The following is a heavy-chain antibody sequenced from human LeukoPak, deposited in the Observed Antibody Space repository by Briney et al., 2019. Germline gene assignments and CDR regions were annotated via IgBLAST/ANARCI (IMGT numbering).Heavy chain of an antibody. CDR2: ISWNSGSI. CDR1: GFTFDDYA. CDR3: AKDMEEVTAKGLDY. Sequence: GRSLRLSCAASGFTFDDYAMHWVRQAPGKGLEWVSGISWNSGSIGYADSVKGRFTISRDNAKNSLYLQMNSLRAEDTALYYCAKDMEEVTAKGLDYWGQGTLVTVSS. J-gene: IGHJ4*02. D-gene: IGHD2-21*02. V-gene: IGHV3-9*01.